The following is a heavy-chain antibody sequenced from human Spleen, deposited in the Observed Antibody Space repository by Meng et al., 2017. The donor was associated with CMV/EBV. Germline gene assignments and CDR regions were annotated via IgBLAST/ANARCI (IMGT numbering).Heavy chain of an antibody. V-gene: IGHV3-7*01. CDR2: IKQNGDEK. Sequence: GGSLRLSCAASGFIFSTYTMHWVRQAPGKGLEWVANIKQNGDEKYYVDSVRGRFTISRDNAKNSLYLQMNGLTAEDTAVYYCARARRGIVAGFDSWGQGTLVTVSS. J-gene: IGHJ4*02. CDR3: ARARRGIVAGFDS. D-gene: IGHD3-22*01. CDR1: GFIFSTYT.